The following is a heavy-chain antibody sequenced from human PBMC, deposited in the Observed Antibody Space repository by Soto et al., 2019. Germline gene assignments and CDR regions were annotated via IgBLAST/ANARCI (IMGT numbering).Heavy chain of an antibody. Sequence: PSETLSLTCAVYGGSFSGYYWSWIRQPPGKGLEWIGEINHSGSTNYNPSLKSRVTISVDTSKNQFSLKLSSVTAADTAVYYCARGGYSKVFDPWGQGTLVTVSS. J-gene: IGHJ5*02. CDR1: GGSFSGYY. V-gene: IGHV4-34*01. D-gene: IGHD4-4*01. CDR3: ARGGYSKVFDP. CDR2: INHSGST.